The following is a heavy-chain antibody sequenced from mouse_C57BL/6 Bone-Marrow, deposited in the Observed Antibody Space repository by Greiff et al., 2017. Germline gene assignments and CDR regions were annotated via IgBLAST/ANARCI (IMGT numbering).Heavy chain of an antibody. CDR3: ARRYYYGSSYCYWYFDV. V-gene: IGHV1-78*01. D-gene: IGHD1-1*01. CDR2: IYPRDGST. CDR1: GYTFTDHT. J-gene: IGHJ1*03. Sequence: VKLQESDAELVKPGASVKISCKVSGYTFTDHTIHWMKQRPEQGLEWIGYIYPRDGSTKYNEKFKGKATLTADKYSSTAYMQLNSLTSEDSAVYFCARRYYYGSSYCYWYFDVWGTGTTVTVSS.